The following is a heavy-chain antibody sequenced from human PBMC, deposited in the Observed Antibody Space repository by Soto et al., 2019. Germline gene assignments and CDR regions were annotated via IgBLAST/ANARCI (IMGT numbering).Heavy chain of an antibody. Sequence: GGSLRLSCAASGFTFSGSGMHWVRQASGKGLEWVGRIRSKAKSYATAYAESVKGRFTISRDDSSNTAYLQMNSLRTEDTAVYYCSRLDDSRLDGFDTWGQGTLVTVSS. V-gene: IGHV3-73*01. CDR3: SRLDDSRLDGFDT. CDR1: GFTFSGSG. D-gene: IGHD1-1*01. J-gene: IGHJ5*02. CDR2: IRSKAKSYAT.